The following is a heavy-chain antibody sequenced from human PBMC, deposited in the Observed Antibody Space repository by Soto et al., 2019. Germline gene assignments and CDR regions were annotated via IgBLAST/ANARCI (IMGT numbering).Heavy chain of an antibody. J-gene: IGHJ4*02. Sequence: SETLSLTCTVSGGSVSSGSYYWSWVRQPPGKGLEWIGYIYYSGSTNYNPSLKSRVAISVDRSKNQFSLKLTSVTAADTAVYYCARLGGFYQAFDSWGQGTLVTVSS. D-gene: IGHD3-22*01. CDR2: IYYSGST. V-gene: IGHV4-61*01. CDR1: GGSVSSGSYY. CDR3: ARLGGFYQAFDS.